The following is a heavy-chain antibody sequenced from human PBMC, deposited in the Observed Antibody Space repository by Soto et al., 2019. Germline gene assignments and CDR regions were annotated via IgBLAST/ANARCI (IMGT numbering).Heavy chain of an antibody. CDR1: GFTFSSYW. Sequence: EVQLVESGGGLVQPGGSLRLSCAASGFTFSSYWMSWVRQAPGKGLEWVANIKPDGSEKSYVDSVKGRLTISRDNAKNSLYLQMNSLRADDTAVYYCAREDKNTFDIWGQGTVVTVSS. V-gene: IGHV3-7*01. D-gene: IGHD2-15*01. CDR2: IKPDGSEK. J-gene: IGHJ3*02. CDR3: AREDKNTFDI.